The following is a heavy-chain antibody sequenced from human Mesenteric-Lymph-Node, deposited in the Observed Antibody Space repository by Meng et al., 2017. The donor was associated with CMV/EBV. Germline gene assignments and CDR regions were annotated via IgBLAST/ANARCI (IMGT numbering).Heavy chain of an antibody. CDR3: ARYDFWSGYLFDY. D-gene: IGHD3-3*01. V-gene: IGHV1-2*02. CDR1: GYTFIDYY. Sequence: ASVKVSCKASGYTFIDYYLHWVRQVPGQGLEWMGWIIPNSGVTNYAQKFQGRVTMTRDTSITTAYMELSRLRSDDTAVYYCARYDFWSGYLFDYWGQGTLVTVSS. CDR2: IIPNSGVT. J-gene: IGHJ4*02.